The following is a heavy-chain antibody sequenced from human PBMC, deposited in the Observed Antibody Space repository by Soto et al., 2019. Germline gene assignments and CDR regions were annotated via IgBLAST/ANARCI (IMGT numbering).Heavy chain of an antibody. CDR3: TTAVRRIFGVVTHDY. CDR1: GFTFSNAW. CDR2: IKSKTDGGTT. Sequence: GGSLRLSCAASGFTFSNAWMSWVRQAPGKGLEWVGRIKSKTDGGTTDYAAPVKGRFTISRDDSKNTLYLQMNSLKTEDTAVYYCTTAVRRIFGVVTHDYWGQGTLVTVSS. J-gene: IGHJ4*02. D-gene: IGHD3-3*01. V-gene: IGHV3-15*01.